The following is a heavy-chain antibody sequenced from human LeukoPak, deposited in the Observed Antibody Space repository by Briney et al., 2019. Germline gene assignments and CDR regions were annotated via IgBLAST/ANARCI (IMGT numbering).Heavy chain of an antibody. V-gene: IGHV4-59*08. CDR3: ARRGRSSSWNGDAFDI. J-gene: IGHJ3*02. CDR1: GGSISSTY. Sequence: SETLSLTCSVHGGSISSTYWSWIRQPPGKGLEWIGNIYHSGGHNYNPSLNGRVTISIDTSKNQFSLKLNSATAAETAVYFCARRGRSSSWNGDAFDIWGQGTVVAVSS. D-gene: IGHD6-13*01. CDR2: IYHSGGH.